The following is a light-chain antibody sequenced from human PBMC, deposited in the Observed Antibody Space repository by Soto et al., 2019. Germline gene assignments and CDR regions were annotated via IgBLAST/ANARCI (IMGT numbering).Light chain of an antibody. J-gene: IGKJ1*01. CDR1: QSISSY. CDR2: AAS. V-gene: IGKV1-39*01. Sequence: DIQTTQFPSSLSASVGDRVTITCRASQSISSYLNWYQQKPGKAPKLLIYAASSLQSGVPSRFSGSGSGTDFTLTISSLQPEDFATYYCQQSYSTPRTFGQGTKV. CDR3: QQSYSTPRT.